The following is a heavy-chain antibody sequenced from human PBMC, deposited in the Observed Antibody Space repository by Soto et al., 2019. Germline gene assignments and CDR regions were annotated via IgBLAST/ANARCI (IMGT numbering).Heavy chain of an antibody. CDR2: IVVGSGNT. D-gene: IGHD2-21*02. J-gene: IGHJ1*01. CDR3: AAYRTYCVGDCYLD. V-gene: IGHV1-58*01. CDR1: GFTFTCSA. Sequence: ASVKVSCKASGFTFTCSAVQWVRQARGQRLEWIGWIVVGSGNTNYAQKFQERVTITRDMSTSTAYMELSSLRSEDTAVYYCAAYRTYCVGDCYLDWG.